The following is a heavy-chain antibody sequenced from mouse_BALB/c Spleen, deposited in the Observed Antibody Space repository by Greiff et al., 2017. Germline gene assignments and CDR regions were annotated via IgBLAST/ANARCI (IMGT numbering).Heavy chain of an antibody. CDR2: IDPENGDT. Sequence: EVQLQQSGAELVRSGASVKLSCTASGFNIKDYYMHWVKQRPEQGLEWIGWIDPENGDTEYAPKFQGKATMTADTSSNTAYLQLSSLTSEDTAVYYCTYYGSSYRFAYWGQGTLVTVSA. V-gene: IGHV14-4*02. D-gene: IGHD1-1*01. CDR3: TYYGSSYRFAY. CDR1: GFNIKDYY. J-gene: IGHJ3*01.